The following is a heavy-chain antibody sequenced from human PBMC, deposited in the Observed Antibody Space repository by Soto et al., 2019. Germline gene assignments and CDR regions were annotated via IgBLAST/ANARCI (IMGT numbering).Heavy chain of an antibody. Sequence: QVQLQESGPGLVKPSETLSLTCTFSGGSITDYYWSWIRQAPGKGLEWIGYIYHSGSSNYNPSLRGRATPSLDASKNQFSLKLRSLTAADTALYYCARGSWRVPTYYFNWYFDLWGRGAVVTVSS. CDR1: GGSITDYY. CDR2: IYHSGSS. CDR3: ARGSWRVPTYYFNWYFDL. V-gene: IGHV4-59*01. D-gene: IGHD3-10*01. J-gene: IGHJ2*01.